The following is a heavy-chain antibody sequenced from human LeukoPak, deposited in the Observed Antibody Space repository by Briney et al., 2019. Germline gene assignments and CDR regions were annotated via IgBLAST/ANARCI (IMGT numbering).Heavy chain of an antibody. CDR3: ATEAIVVVTARDYWYFDL. D-gene: IGHD2-21*02. CDR1: GGTFSSYA. CDR2: IIPILGIP. V-gene: IGHV1-69*04. J-gene: IGHJ2*01. Sequence: ASLKVSCKASGGTFSSYAISWVRQTPGQGLEWMGMIIPILGIPNYAQKFQGRVTITADKSTTTAYMELSSLRSEDTAVYYCATEAIVVVTARDYWYFDLWGRGTLVTVSS.